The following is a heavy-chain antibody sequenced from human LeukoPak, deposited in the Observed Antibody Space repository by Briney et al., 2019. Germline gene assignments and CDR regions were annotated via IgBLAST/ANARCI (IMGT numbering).Heavy chain of an antibody. CDR1: GFTFSSYS. CDR3: ARDIYSSSTVDY. CDR2: ISSSSSYI. Sequence: KAGGSLRLSCAASGFTFSSYSMNWVRQAPGEGLEWVSSISSSSSYIYYADSVKGRFTISRDNAKNSLYLQMNSLRAEDTAVYYCARDIYSSSTVDYWGQGTLVTVSS. V-gene: IGHV3-21*01. J-gene: IGHJ4*02. D-gene: IGHD6-6*01.